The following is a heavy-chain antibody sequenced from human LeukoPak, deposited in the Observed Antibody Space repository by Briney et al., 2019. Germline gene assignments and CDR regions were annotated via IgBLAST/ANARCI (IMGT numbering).Heavy chain of an antibody. CDR2: ISSISNYI. CDR1: GITFSSYA. V-gene: IGHV3-48*02. Sequence: GGSLRLSCAASGITFSSYAMNWVRQPPGKGLERLSYISSISNYIQYADSVKGRFTISRDNAKNSLYLQMNSLRDEDTAVYYCASDQSIGTDLRYFFDYWGQGTLVTVSS. D-gene: IGHD3-9*01. J-gene: IGHJ4*01. CDR3: ASDQSIGTDLRYFFDY.